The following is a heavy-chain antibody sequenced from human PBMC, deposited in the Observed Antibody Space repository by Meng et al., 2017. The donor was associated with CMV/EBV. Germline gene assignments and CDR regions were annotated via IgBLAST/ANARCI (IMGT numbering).Heavy chain of an antibody. CDR3: ARALVDTAMVTPTYYYYGMDV. Sequence: ETLSLTCAASGFTFSSYSMNWVRQAPGKGLEWVSSISSSSSYIYYADSVKGRFTISRDNAKNSLYLQMNSLRAEDTAVYYCARALVDTAMVTPTYYYYGMDVWGQGTTVTVSS. D-gene: IGHD5-18*01. J-gene: IGHJ6*02. V-gene: IGHV3-21*01. CDR2: ISSSSSYI. CDR1: GFTFSSYS.